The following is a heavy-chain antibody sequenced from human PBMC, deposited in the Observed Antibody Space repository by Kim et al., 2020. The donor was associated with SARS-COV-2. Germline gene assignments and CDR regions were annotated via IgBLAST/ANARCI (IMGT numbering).Heavy chain of an antibody. Sequence: GGSLRLSCAASGFTFSSYSMSWVRRAPGKGLEWVAAIKGSGGSTYYADSVKGRFTISRDNTKNSLYLQMNSLRAEDTAVYYCAKAEPGYAYFDYWGQGTLVTVSS. CDR2: IKGSGGST. D-gene: IGHD3-16*01. CDR3: AKAEPGYAYFDY. J-gene: IGHJ4*02. CDR1: GFTFSSYS. V-gene: IGHV3-23*01.